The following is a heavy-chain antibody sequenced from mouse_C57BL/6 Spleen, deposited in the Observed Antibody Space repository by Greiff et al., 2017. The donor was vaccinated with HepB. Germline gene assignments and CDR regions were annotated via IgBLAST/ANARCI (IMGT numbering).Heavy chain of an antibody. V-gene: IGHV1-50*01. D-gene: IGHD2-2*01. CDR3: ARWLGFDD. CDR2: IDPSDSYT. J-gene: IGHJ2*01. Sequence: QVQLQQPGAELVKPGASVKLSCKASGYTFTSYWMQWVKQRPGQGLEWIGEIDPSDSYTNYNQKFKGKATLTVDTSSSTAYMQLSSLTSEDSAVYYCARWLGFDDWGQGTTLTVSS. CDR1: GYTFTSYW.